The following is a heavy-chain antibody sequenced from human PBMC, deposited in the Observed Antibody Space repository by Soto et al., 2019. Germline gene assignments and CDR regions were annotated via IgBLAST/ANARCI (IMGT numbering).Heavy chain of an antibody. D-gene: IGHD1-26*01. Sequence: ASVKVSCKASGYTFTSYGISWVRQAPGQGLEWMGWISAYNGNTNYAQKLQGRVTMTTDTSTSTAYMELRSLRSDDTAVYYCARDLKRWELHDAFDIWGQGTMVTVS. CDR2: ISAYNGNT. J-gene: IGHJ3*02. V-gene: IGHV1-18*01. CDR3: ARDLKRWELHDAFDI. CDR1: GYTFTSYG.